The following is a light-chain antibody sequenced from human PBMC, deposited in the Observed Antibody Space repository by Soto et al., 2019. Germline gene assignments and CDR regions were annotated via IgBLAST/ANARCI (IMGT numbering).Light chain of an antibody. Sequence: DIPLTHSPSSLSASVGDRVSIXWRASQSISSYLNWYQQKPGKAPKLLIYAASTLQSGVPSRFSGSGSGTDFTLTINSLQAEDFATYYCQQTRSYPSTFGGGTKVDIK. V-gene: IGKV1-39*01. J-gene: IGKJ4*01. CDR3: QQTRSYPST. CDR2: AAS. CDR1: QSISSY.